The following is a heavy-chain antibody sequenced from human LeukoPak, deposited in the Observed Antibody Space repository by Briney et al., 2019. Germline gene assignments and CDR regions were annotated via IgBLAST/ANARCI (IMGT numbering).Heavy chain of an antibody. D-gene: IGHD5-18*01. CDR1: GGTFSSYA. J-gene: IGHJ4*02. CDR2: IIPIFGTA. Sequence: ASVKVSCKASGGTFSSYAISWVRQAPGQGLEWMGGIIPIFGTANYAQKFQGRVTITADESTSTAYMELSSLRSEDTAVYYCARVAAMVSWGPYYFDYWGQGTLVTVSS. CDR3: ARVAAMVSWGPYYFDY. V-gene: IGHV1-69*13.